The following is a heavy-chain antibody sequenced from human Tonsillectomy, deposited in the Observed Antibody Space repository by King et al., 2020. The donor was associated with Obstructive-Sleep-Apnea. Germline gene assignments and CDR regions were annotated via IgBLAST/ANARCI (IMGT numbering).Heavy chain of an antibody. CDR1: GYTFTSYG. CDR2: ISAYNGNT. V-gene: IGHV1-18*01. Sequence: VQLVQSGAEVKNPGASVKVSCKASGYTFTSYGISWVRQAPGQGLEWMGWISAYNGNTNYAQKVQGRVTMTTDTSTSTAYMELRSLRSDDTAVYYCARTLATINYYYYGMDVWGQGTTFTVSS. CDR3: ARTLATINYYYYGMDV. J-gene: IGHJ6*02. D-gene: IGHD4/OR15-4a*01.